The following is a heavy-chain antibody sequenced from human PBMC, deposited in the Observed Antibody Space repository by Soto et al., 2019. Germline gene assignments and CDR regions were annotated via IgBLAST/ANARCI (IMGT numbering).Heavy chain of an antibody. CDR3: ARGYSSGPGVY. J-gene: IGHJ4*02. D-gene: IGHD6-19*01. CDR1: GFTFSSYW. CDR2: INSDDITT. V-gene: IGHV3-74*01. Sequence: EVQLVESGGGSVQPGGSLRLSCAASGFTFSSYWMHWVRQAPGKGLVWVSRINSDDITTSYADSVKGRFTLSRDNANNTLYLQINRLPPEDTAVYYCARGYSSGPGVYWGQGTLVTVSS.